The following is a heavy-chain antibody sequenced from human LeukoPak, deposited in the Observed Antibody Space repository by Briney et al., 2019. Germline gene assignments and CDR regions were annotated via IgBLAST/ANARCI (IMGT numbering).Heavy chain of an antibody. Sequence: ASVKVPCKASGYTFTGYYMHWVRQAPGQGLEWMGWINPNSGGTNYAQKFQGRVTMTRDTSISTAYMELSRLRSDDTAVYYCARDRDDYVWGSYRYYFDYWGQGTLVTVSS. V-gene: IGHV1-2*02. CDR1: GYTFTGYY. D-gene: IGHD3-16*01. J-gene: IGHJ4*02. CDR3: ARDRDDYVWGSYRYYFDY. CDR2: INPNSGGT.